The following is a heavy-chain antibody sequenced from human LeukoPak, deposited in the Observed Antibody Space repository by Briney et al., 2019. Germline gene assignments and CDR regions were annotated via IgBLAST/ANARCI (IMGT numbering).Heavy chain of an antibody. CDR2: IYHSGST. J-gene: IGHJ3*02. D-gene: IGHD3-22*01. CDR3: ARTTYYYDSSGYFPLDAFDI. Sequence: PSETLSLTCAVSGGSISSGGYSWSWIRQPPGKGLEWIGYIYHSGSTHYNPSLKSRVTISVDRSKNQFSLKLSSVTAADTAVYYCARTTYYYDSSGYFPLDAFDIWGQGTMVTVSS. V-gene: IGHV4-30-2*01. CDR1: GGSISSGGYS.